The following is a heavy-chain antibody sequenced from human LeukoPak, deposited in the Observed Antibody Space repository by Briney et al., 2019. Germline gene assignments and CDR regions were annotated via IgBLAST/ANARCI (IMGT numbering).Heavy chain of an antibody. V-gene: IGHV3-33*01. CDR2: IWYDGSNK. J-gene: IGHJ3*02. D-gene: IGHD2-15*01. Sequence: GGSLRLSCAASGFTFSSYGIHWVRQAPGKGLEWVTLIWYDGSNKFYADSVRGRFTISRDNSKNTLYLQMNSLRAEDTAVYYSARKDYDAFDIWGQGTMVTVSS. CDR1: GFTFSSYG. CDR3: ARKDYDAFDI.